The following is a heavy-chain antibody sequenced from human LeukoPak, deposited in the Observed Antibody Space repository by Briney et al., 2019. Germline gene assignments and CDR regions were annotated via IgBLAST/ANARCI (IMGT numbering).Heavy chain of an antibody. D-gene: IGHD5-12*01. CDR1: GYTLTSYD. CDR2: MNPNSGNT. Sequence: ASVKVSCKASGYTLTSYDINWVRQATGQGLEWMGWMNPNSGNTGYAQKFQGRVTITRNTSISTAYMELSSLRPEDTAVYYCARAPGVATYNWFDPWGQGTLVTVSS. CDR3: ARAPGVATYNWFDP. J-gene: IGHJ5*02. V-gene: IGHV1-8*03.